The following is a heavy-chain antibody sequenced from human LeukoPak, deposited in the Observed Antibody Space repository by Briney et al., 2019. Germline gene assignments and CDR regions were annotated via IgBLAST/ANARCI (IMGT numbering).Heavy chain of an antibody. CDR3: ARAGYYDFWSGYSSMGSENWFDP. V-gene: IGHV4-31*03. CDR2: IYYSGST. Sequence: PSETLSLTCTVSGGSISSGGYYWSWIRQRPGKGLEWIGYIYYSGSTYYNPSLKSRVTISVDTSKNQFSLKLSSVTAADTAVYYCARAGYYDFWSGYSSMGSENWFDPWGQGTLVTVSS. D-gene: IGHD3-3*01. CDR1: GGSISSGGYY. J-gene: IGHJ5*02.